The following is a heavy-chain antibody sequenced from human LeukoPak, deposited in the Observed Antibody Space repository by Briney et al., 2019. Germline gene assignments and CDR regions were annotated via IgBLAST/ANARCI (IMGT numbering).Heavy chain of an antibody. V-gene: IGHV4-59*01. Sequence: PSETLSLTCTVSGGSMRSNYWGLIRQPPGKGLEWIGNIYYSGSTNYNPSLKSRVTISIDPSKNQFSLKLSSVTAADTAIYYCVKDNGRWFDPWGQGTLVIVSS. CDR1: GGSMRSNY. CDR2: IYYSGST. CDR3: VKDNGRWFDP. D-gene: IGHD1-26*01. J-gene: IGHJ5*02.